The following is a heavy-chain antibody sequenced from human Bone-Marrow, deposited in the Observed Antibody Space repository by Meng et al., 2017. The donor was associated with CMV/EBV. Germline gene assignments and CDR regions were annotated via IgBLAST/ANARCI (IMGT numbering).Heavy chain of an antibody. V-gene: IGHV3-9*01. CDR2: ISWNSGSI. CDR3: AKRNMVRGDPYFAY. D-gene: IGHD3-10*01. Sequence: GGSLRLSCAASGFTFDDYAMHWVRQAPGKGLEWVSGISWNSGSIGYADSVKGRFTISRDNSKNTLYLQMNSLRAEDTAVYYCAKRNMVRGDPYFAYWGQGTLVTCSS. CDR1: GFTFDDYA. J-gene: IGHJ4*02.